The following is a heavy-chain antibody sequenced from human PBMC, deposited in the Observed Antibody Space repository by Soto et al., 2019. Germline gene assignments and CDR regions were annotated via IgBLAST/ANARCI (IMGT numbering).Heavy chain of an antibody. V-gene: IGHV3-23*01. Sequence: GGSLRLSXAASGFTFSSYAMSWVRQAPGKGLEWVSAISGSGGSTYYADSVKGRFTISRDNSKNTLYLQMNSLRAEDTAVYYCAKDTGEYCSSTSCFVYWGQGTLVTVSS. CDR3: AKDTGEYCSSTSCFVY. J-gene: IGHJ4*02. CDR2: ISGSGGST. CDR1: GFTFSSYA. D-gene: IGHD2-2*01.